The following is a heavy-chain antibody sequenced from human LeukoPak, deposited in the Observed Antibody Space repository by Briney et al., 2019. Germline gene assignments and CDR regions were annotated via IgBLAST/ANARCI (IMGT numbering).Heavy chain of an antibody. J-gene: IGHJ4*02. CDR3: AKELSLYDSSGYAVWYYFDY. Sequence: QSGGSLRLSCAASGFTFSSYAMSWVRQAPGKGLEWVSAISGSGGSTYYADSVKGRFTISRDNSKNTLYLQMNSLRAEDTAVYYCAKELSLYDSSGYAVWYYFDYRGQGTLVTVSS. D-gene: IGHD3-22*01. CDR2: ISGSGGST. CDR1: GFTFSSYA. V-gene: IGHV3-23*01.